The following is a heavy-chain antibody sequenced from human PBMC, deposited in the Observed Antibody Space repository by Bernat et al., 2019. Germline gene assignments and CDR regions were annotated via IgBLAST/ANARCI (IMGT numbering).Heavy chain of an antibody. Sequence: QVQLVESGGGVVQPGRSLRLSCAASGFTFRSYGMHWVRQAPGKGLEWVAFTSYDGGNKYYADSVKGRLTISRDNSKNTLYLQMNSLRPDDTALYYCAEDKVYYDGILYYFDYWGQGTLVTVSS. CDR1: GFTFRSYG. V-gene: IGHV3-30*18. J-gene: IGHJ4*02. CDR2: TSYDGGNK. D-gene: IGHD3-3*01. CDR3: AEDKVYYDGILYYFDY.